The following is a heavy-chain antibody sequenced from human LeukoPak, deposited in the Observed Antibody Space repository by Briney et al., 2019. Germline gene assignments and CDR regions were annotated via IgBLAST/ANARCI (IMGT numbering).Heavy chain of an antibody. D-gene: IGHD5-18*01. CDR2: IIPIFGTA. Sequence: PVKVSCKASGGTFSSYAISWVRQAPGQGLEWMGRIIPIFGTANYAQKFQGRVTITTDESTSTAYMELSSLRSEDTAVYYCARDQGGYSYGYVDYWGQGTLVTVSS. CDR1: GGTFSSYA. CDR3: ARDQGGYSYGYVDY. V-gene: IGHV1-69*05. J-gene: IGHJ4*02.